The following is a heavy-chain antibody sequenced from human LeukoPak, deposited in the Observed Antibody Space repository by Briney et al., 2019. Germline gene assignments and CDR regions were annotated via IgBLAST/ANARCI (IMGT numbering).Heavy chain of an antibody. CDR3: VKDLSGAYSFDY. Sequence: WGSLKLSCSASGFTFSRNTMHWVRQAPGKGLEYVSGTTDTGGSTYYAYSVKGRFTISRDNSKKTLYLQVNSLRVEDTAVYYCVKDLSGAYSFDYWGQGTLVTVYS. CDR1: GFTFSRNT. D-gene: IGHD3-10*01. J-gene: IGHJ4*02. CDR2: TTDTGGST. V-gene: IGHV3-64D*06.